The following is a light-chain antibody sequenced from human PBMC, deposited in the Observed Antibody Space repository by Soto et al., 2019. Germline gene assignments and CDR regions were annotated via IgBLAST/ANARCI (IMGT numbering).Light chain of an antibody. Sequence: DLQMTQSPATLSASVGDRVTITCRASQNINIWLAWYQQKPGTAPKLLIYKASTLESGVPSRFSGNGSGTDFTLTISSLQPDDSATYYCQQRHMWPITFGQGTRLEIQ. J-gene: IGKJ5*01. CDR3: QQRHMWPIT. CDR2: KAS. V-gene: IGKV1-5*03. CDR1: QNINIW.